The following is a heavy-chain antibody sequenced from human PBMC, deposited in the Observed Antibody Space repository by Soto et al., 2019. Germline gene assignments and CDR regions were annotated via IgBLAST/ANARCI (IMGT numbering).Heavy chain of an antibody. J-gene: IGHJ5*02. V-gene: IGHV1-18*01. D-gene: IGHD3-9*01. CDR2: INAYNGNT. CDR1: GYTFTSYG. Sequence: ASVKVSSNASGYTFTSYGISWVRQAPGQGLEWMGWINAYNGNTNYAQKLQGRVTMTTDTSTSTAYMELRSLRSDDTAVYYCARVIPYYDILTGYYPTWGNRNEAGYNWFDPWGQGTLVTVSS. CDR3: ARVIPYYDILTGYYPTWGNRNEAGYNWFDP.